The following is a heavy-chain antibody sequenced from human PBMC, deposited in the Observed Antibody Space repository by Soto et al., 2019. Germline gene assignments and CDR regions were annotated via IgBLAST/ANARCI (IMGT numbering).Heavy chain of an antibody. CDR3: ARRRDGGAAD. J-gene: IGHJ4*02. Sequence: QVQLQQWGAGPLKPSETLSLTCAVYGVSLSGYYWSWIRQPPGKGLEWIGEIDNSGKTNYSPSPKSRVTISADTSKNQFSLTVTSLTAADTAVYYCARRRDGGAADWGQGTRVTVSS. V-gene: IGHV4-34*01. D-gene: IGHD3-16*01. CDR2: IDNSGKT. CDR1: GVSLSGYY.